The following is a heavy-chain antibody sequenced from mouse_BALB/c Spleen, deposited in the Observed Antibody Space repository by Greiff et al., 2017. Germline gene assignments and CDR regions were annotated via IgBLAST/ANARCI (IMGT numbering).Heavy chain of an antibody. J-gene: IGHJ3*01. V-gene: IGHV2-2*02. Sequence: VKLVESGPGLVQPSQSLSITCTVSGFSLTSYGVHWVRQSPGKGLEWLGVIWSGGSTDYNAAFISRLSISKDNSKSQVFFKMNSLQANDTAIYYCARGGVYYGNPFAYWGQGTLVTVSA. D-gene: IGHD2-1*01. CDR1: GFSLTSYG. CDR2: IWSGGST. CDR3: ARGGVYYGNPFAY.